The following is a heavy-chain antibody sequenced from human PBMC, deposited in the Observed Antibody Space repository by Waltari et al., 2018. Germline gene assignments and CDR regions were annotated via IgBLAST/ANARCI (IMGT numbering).Heavy chain of an antibody. CDR3: AKDYSRGLLWFRELLGFDY. Sequence: EVQLVESGGGLVQPGGSLRLSCTASGFTFSSYEMNWVRQAPGKGLEWVSYISSSGSTIYYADSVKGRFTISRDNSKNTLYLQMNSLRAEDTAVYYCAKDYSRGLLWFRELLGFDYWGQGTLVTVSS. J-gene: IGHJ4*02. CDR2: ISSSGSTI. CDR1: GFTFSSYE. V-gene: IGHV3-48*03. D-gene: IGHD3-10*01.